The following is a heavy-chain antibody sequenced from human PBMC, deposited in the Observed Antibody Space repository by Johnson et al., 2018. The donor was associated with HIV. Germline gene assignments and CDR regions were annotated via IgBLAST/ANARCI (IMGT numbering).Heavy chain of an antibody. CDR2: INWNGGST. D-gene: IGHD2-21*01. Sequence: VQLVESGGGVVRPGWSLRLSCVASGFTFDDYGMSWVRQAPGKGLEWVSGINWNGGSTGYADSVKGRFTISRDNAKNSLYLQMNSLRTEDTALYYCARTGRLFDAFDIWGQGTMVTVSS. CDR3: ARTGRLFDAFDI. J-gene: IGHJ3*02. CDR1: GFTFDDYG. V-gene: IGHV3-20*04.